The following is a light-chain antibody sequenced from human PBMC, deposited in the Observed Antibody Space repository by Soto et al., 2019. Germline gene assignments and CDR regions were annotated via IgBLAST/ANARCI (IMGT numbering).Light chain of an antibody. CDR1: SSDVGGYNY. Sequence: QSALTQPPSASGSPGQSVTISCTGTSSDVGGYNYVSWYQQHPGKAPKLMIYEVSKRPSGVPDRFSGSKSGNTASLTVSGLQDEDEADYYCSSFAGSLYWVFGGGTKLTVL. J-gene: IGLJ3*02. CDR2: EVS. CDR3: SSFAGSLYWV. V-gene: IGLV2-8*01.